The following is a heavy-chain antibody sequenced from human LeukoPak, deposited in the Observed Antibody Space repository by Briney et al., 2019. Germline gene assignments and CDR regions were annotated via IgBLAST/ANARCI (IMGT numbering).Heavy chain of an antibody. V-gene: IGHV3-21*01. J-gene: IGHJ4*02. D-gene: IGHD2-2*01. Sequence: GGSLRLSCAASGFSFSSYSMNWVRQAPGKGLEWVSSISSGSTYIYYADSVKGRFTISRDNAKNSLYLQVSTLRAEDTAVYYCAREISISTSFDYWGQGTLVTVSS. CDR2: ISSGSTYI. CDR3: AREISISTSFDY. CDR1: GFSFSSYS.